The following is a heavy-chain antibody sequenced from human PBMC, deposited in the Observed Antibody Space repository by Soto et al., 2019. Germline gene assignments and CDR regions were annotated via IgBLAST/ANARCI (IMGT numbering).Heavy chain of an antibody. CDR1: GGSFSGYY. CDR2: INHSGST. D-gene: IGHD5-18*01. CDR3: ARDGVPRDTTFAY. V-gene: IGHV4-34*01. Sequence: QVQLQQWGAGLLKPSETLSLTCAVYGGSFSGYYWSWIRQPPGKGLEWIGEINHSGSTNYNPSLKSRVTISVDTSKNQFSLKLSSVTAADTAVYYCARDGVPRDTTFAYWGQGTLVTVSS. J-gene: IGHJ4*02.